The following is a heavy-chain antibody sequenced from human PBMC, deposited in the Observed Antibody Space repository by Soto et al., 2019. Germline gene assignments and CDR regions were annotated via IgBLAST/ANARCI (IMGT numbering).Heavy chain of an antibody. J-gene: IGHJ3*02. V-gene: IGHV5-51*01. CDR3: VRASNHFDWFPEAFDI. CDR2: RSPDDSDT. Sequence: PGESLKISCQGSGYSFSDYWIGWVRQMPGKGLEWIVIRSPDDSDTIYNFSLQGQVTISVDRSISTAYLQWRSLKASDTAMYYCVRASNHFDWFPEAFDIWGQGTMVTVSS. CDR1: GYSFSDYW. D-gene: IGHD3-9*01.